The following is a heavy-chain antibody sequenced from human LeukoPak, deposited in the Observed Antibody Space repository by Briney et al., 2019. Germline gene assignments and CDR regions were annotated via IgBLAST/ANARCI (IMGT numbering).Heavy chain of an antibody. CDR1: GFTFSSYS. D-gene: IGHD3-22*01. CDR3: MRRTYDSSGYDY. J-gene: IGHJ4*02. Sequence: GGSLRLSCAASGFTFSSYSINWVRQAPGKGLEWVSAISGSGGSTYYADSVKGRFTISRDNSKNTLYLQMNSLRAEDTAVYYCMRRTYDSSGYDYWGQGTLVTVSS. V-gene: IGHV3-23*01. CDR2: ISGSGGST.